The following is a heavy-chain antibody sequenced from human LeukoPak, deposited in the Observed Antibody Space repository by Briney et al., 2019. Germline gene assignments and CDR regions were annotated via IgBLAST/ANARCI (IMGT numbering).Heavy chain of an antibody. CDR3: ARGCSGGSCWGYFDY. V-gene: IGHV1-69*04. D-gene: IGHD2-15*01. J-gene: IGHJ4*02. Sequence: SVKVSCKASGYTFTSYYMHWVRQAPGQGLGWMGRIIPILGIAYYAQKFQGRVTITADKSTSTAYMELSSLRSEDTAVYYCARGCSGGSCWGYFDYWGQGTLVTVSS. CDR2: IIPILGIA. CDR1: GYTFTSYY.